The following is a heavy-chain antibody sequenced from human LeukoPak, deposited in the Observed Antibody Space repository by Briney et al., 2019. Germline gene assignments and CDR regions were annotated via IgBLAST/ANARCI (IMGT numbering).Heavy chain of an antibody. J-gene: IGHJ5*02. Sequence: PSETLSLTCTVSGGSISSYYWSWIRQPAGKGLESIGHISTSGSTNYNPSLKSRVTMSVDTSKNQFSLQLNSVTPEDTAVYYCARSWDSSSSNGFDPWGQGTLVTVSS. D-gene: IGHD6-6*01. V-gene: IGHV4-4*07. CDR2: ISTSGST. CDR3: ARSWDSSSSNGFDP. CDR1: GGSISSYY.